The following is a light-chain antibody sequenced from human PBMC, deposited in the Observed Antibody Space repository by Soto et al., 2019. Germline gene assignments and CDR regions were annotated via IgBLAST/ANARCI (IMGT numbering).Light chain of an antibody. CDR1: QSISSW. V-gene: IGKV1-5*03. CDR3: QQYNSYPWT. Sequence: DIQMTQSPSTQSASVGDRVTITCRASQSISSWLAWYQQKPGKAPKLLIYKASSLESGVPSRFSGSGSGTEFTLTISSLQPDDFATYYCQQYNSYPWTFGQGTKVDIK. J-gene: IGKJ1*01. CDR2: KAS.